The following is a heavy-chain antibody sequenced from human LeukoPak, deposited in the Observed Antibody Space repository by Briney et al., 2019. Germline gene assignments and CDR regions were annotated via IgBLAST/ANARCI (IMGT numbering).Heavy chain of an antibody. D-gene: IGHD2-2*01. CDR3: ASLNYCSSISCHDNG. CDR1: GYTFTGYY. V-gene: IGHV1-2*02. Sequence: APVKVSCKASGYTFTGYYMHWVRQAPGQGLEWMGWINPNSGGTNYAQKFQGRVTMTRDTSISTAYMELSRLRSDDTAVYYCASLNYCSSISCHDNGWGQGTLVTVSS. J-gene: IGHJ4*02. CDR2: INPNSGGT.